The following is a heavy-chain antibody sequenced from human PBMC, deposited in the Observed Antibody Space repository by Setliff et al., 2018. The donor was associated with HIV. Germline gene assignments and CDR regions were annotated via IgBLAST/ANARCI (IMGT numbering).Heavy chain of an antibody. CDR3: AGSRGYFVQAD. J-gene: IGHJ4*02. V-gene: IGHV3-23*01. CDR1: GFTFNTYA. CDR2: ISGSGAST. Sequence: GGSLRLSCAASGFTFNTYAMSWVRQAPGKGLEWVSVISGSGASTFYADSVKGRFTISRDNSNNTLYLQMNSLRAEDTAVYYCAGSRGYFVQADWGQGTLVTVSS. D-gene: IGHD3-22*01.